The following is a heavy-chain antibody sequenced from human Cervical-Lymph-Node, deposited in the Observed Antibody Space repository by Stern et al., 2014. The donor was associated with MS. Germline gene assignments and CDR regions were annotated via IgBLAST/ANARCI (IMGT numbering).Heavy chain of an antibody. CDR3: ARSFCSGGSCSRFHFDY. V-gene: IGHV3-30*04. CDR2: ISFDGRRQ. D-gene: IGHD2-15*01. Sequence: VQLVESGGGVVQPGRSLRLSCAASGFTFSNFALHWVRQAPGQGLEWVAVISFDGRRQFYAESGNGRFTISSDDSKKTVFLQMNRVRPEDTAVYYCARSFCSGGSCSRFHFDYWGQGTLLTVSS. J-gene: IGHJ4*02. CDR1: GFTFSNFA.